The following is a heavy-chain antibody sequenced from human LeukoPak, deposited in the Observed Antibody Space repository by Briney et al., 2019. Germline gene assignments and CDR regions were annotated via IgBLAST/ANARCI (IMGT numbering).Heavy chain of an antibody. J-gene: IGHJ3*01. V-gene: IGHV4-38-2*02. CDR1: GYSISSGYC. Sequence: SETLSLTCTVSGYSISSGYCWGWIRQPPGKGLEWIGSIYHSGSTYYNPSLKSRVTISVDTSKNQFSLKLSSVTAADTAVYYCARDAHIRMAFDVWGQGTRVTVSS. D-gene: IGHD3-10*01. CDR3: ARDAHIRMAFDV. CDR2: IYHSGST.